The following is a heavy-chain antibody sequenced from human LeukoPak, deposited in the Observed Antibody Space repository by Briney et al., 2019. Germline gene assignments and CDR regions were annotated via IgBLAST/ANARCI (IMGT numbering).Heavy chain of an antibody. D-gene: IGHD3-9*01. CDR2: ISYDGSNK. CDR1: GFTFSSYA. Sequence: GGSLRLSCAASGFTFSSYAMHWVRQAPGKGLEWVAVISYDGSNKYYADSVKGRFTISRDNSKNTLYLQMNSLRAEDTAVYYCARAYYDILTGYFYYFDYWGQGTLVTVSS. CDR3: ARAYYDILTGYFYYFDY. V-gene: IGHV3-30*04. J-gene: IGHJ4*02.